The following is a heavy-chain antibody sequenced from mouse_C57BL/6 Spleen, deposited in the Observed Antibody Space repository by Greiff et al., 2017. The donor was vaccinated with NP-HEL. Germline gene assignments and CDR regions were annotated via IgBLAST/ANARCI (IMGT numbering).Heavy chain of an antibody. CDR3: ARIDGSPDY. D-gene: IGHD1-1*01. V-gene: IGHV1-26*01. CDR1: GYTFTDYY. J-gene: IGHJ2*01. Sequence: EVQLQQSGPELVKPGASVKISCKASGYTFTDYYMNWVKQSHGKSLEWIGDINPNNGGTSYNQKFKGKATLTVDKSSSTAYMELRSLTSEDSAVYYCARIDGSPDYWGQGTTLTVSS. CDR2: INPNNGGT.